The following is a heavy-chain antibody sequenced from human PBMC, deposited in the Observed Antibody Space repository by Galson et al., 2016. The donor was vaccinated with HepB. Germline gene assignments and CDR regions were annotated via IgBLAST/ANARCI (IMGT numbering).Heavy chain of an antibody. V-gene: IGHV1-18*01. Sequence: SVKVSCKASGYTFTYYGFVWVRQAPGQGLEWMGWISAYSGHTNYAQKFQGRVTMTTDTPTSTAYMELRSLRPDDTAVYYCARADYGGNSPYDYWGQGTLVTVSS. CDR2: ISAYSGHT. CDR3: ARADYGGNSPYDY. CDR1: GYTFTYYG. J-gene: IGHJ4*02. D-gene: IGHD4-23*01.